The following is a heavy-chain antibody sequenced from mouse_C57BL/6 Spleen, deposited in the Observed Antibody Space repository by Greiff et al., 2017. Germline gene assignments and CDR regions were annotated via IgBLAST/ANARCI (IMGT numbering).Heavy chain of an antibody. Sequence: EVMLVESEGGLVQPGSSMKLSCTASGFTFSDYYMAWVRQVPEKGLEWVANINYDGSSTYYLDSLKSRFIISRDNAKNILYLQMSSLKSEDTATYYCARRPRGDYFDYWGQGTTLTVSS. CDR3: ARRPRGDYFDY. CDR2: INYDGSST. J-gene: IGHJ2*01. V-gene: IGHV5-16*01. CDR1: GFTFSDYY.